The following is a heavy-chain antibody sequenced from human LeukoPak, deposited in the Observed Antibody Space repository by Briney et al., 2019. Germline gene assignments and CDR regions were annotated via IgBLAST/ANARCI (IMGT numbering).Heavy chain of an antibody. CDR2: INPNSGGT. J-gene: IGHJ5*02. D-gene: IGHD6-19*01. V-gene: IGHV1-2*02. CDR3: ARNGGRGWKDNWFAP. Sequence: ASVKVSCKASGYTFTGYYMHWVRQAPGQGLEWMGWINPNSGGTNYAQKFQGRVTMTRDTSISTAYMELSRLRSDDTAVYYCARNGGRGWKDNWFAPWGQGTLVTVSS. CDR1: GYTFTGYY.